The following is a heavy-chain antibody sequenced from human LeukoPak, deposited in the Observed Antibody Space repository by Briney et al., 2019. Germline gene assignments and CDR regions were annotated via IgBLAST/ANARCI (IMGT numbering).Heavy chain of an antibody. Sequence: XTXSXXSIXXXGYYWGWLRQPPGRGXEWIGNIYYVGSTYYNPSLNSRVTISVEXSKNQFSLKLNSVTAAETAIYSXXXXXRWPNFYFDYWGQGTLVTVSS. D-gene: IGHD5-24*01. J-gene: IGHJ4*02. CDR3: XXXXRWPNFYFDY. CDR2: IYYVGST. CDR1: XXSIXXXGYY. V-gene: IGHV4-39*07.